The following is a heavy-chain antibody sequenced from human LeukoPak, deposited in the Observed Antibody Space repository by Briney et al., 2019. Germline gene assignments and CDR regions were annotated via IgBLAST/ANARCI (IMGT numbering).Heavy chain of an antibody. D-gene: IGHD5-24*01. CDR3: ARLGRDGYKRNWFDP. Sequence: ASVKVSCKASGYTFTGYYMHWVRQAPGQGLEWMGWINPNSGGTNYAQKFQGRVTMTRDTSISTAYMELNRLRSDDTAVYYCARLGRDGYKRNWFDPWGQGTLVTVSS. CDR2: INPNSGGT. J-gene: IGHJ5*02. CDR1: GYTFTGYY. V-gene: IGHV1-2*02.